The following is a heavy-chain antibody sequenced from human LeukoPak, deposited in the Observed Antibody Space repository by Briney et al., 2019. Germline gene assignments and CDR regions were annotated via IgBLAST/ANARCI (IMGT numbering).Heavy chain of an antibody. CDR2: IYHSGST. D-gene: IGHD6-19*01. J-gene: IGHJ4*02. CDR1: GGSISSSNW. V-gene: IGHV4-4*02. Sequence: SETLSLTCAVSGGSISSSNWWSWVRQPPGKGLEWIGEIYHSGSTNYNPSLKSRVTISVDKSKNQFSLKLSSVTAADTAVYYCARVASIAVTGTFDYWGQGTLVTVSS. CDR3: ARVASIAVTGTFDY.